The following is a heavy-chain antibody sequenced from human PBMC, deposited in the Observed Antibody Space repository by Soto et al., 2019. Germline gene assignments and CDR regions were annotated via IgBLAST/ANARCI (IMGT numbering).Heavy chain of an antibody. V-gene: IGHV3-7*05. Sequence: EVQLVESGGGLVQPGGSLRLSCAASGFTLSGYWMNWVRQAPGKGLEWVANINQDGSEKNYVDSVKGRFTISKDNAKNSLDLQMNSLRVEDTAVYYCVRNYDWGQGTLVTVSS. D-gene: IGHD3-16*01. J-gene: IGHJ4*02. CDR1: GFTLSGYW. CDR3: VRNYD. CDR2: INQDGSEK.